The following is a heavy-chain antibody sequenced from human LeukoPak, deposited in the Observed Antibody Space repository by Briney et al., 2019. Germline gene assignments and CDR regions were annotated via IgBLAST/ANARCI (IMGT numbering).Heavy chain of an antibody. CDR3: ASSTGSGSEHDAFDI. D-gene: IGHD3-22*01. CDR1: GFTFDDYG. CDR2: ISWNSGSI. V-gene: IGHV3-9*01. Sequence: AGGSLRLSCAASGFTFDDYGMHWVRQAPGKGLEWVSGISWNSGSIGYADSVKGRLTISRDNAKNSLYLQMNSLRAEDTAVYYCASSTGSGSEHDAFDIWGQGTMVTVSS. J-gene: IGHJ3*02.